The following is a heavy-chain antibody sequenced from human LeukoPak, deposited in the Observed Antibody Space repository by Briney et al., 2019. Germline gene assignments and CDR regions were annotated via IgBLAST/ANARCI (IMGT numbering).Heavy chain of an antibody. Sequence: ASVKVSCKASGYTFTGYYIHWVRQAPGQGLERMGWIYPNSGGTKYPQKFQGRVTMTRDTSINTAYMELSRLRSDDTAVYYCARGLPRSPLTQYGSETDAFDIWGQGTMVTVSS. CDR3: ARGLPRSPLTQYGSETDAFDI. J-gene: IGHJ3*02. D-gene: IGHD3-10*01. CDR1: GYTFTGYY. CDR2: IYPNSGGT. V-gene: IGHV1-2*02.